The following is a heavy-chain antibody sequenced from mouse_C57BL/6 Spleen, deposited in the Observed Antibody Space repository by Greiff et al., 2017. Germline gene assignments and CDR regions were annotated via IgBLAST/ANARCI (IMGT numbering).Heavy chain of an antibody. CDR1: GYTFTSYG. CDR3: ARIRDGNCYFDY. D-gene: IGHD1-1*01. J-gene: IGHJ2*01. CDR2: IYPRSGNT. Sequence: QVQLKQSGAELARPGASVKLSCKASGYTFTSYGISWVKQRTGQGLEWIGEIYPRSGNTYYNEKFKGKATLTADKSSSTAYMELRSLTSEDSAVYFCARIRDGNCYFDYWGQGTTLTVSS. V-gene: IGHV1-81*01.